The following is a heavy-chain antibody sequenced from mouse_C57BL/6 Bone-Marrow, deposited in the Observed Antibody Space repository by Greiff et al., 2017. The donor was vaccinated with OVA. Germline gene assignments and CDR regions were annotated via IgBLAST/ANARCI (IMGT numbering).Heavy chain of an antibody. Sequence: VQLQESGPELVKPGASVKISCKASGYAFSSSWMNWVKQRPGKGLEWIGRIYPGDGDTNYNGKFKGKATLTADKSSSTAYMQLSSLTSEDSAVYFCARDDGYPWYFDGWGTGTTVTVSS. CDR2: IYPGDGDT. J-gene: IGHJ1*03. D-gene: IGHD2-3*01. V-gene: IGHV1-82*01. CDR3: ARDDGYPWYFDG. CDR1: GYAFSSSW.